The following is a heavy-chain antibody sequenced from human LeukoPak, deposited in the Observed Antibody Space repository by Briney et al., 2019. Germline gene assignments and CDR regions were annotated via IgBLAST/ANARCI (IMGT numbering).Heavy chain of an antibody. CDR3: ARDRKGGTTVRESWFDP. CDR2: ISSSGSTI. J-gene: IGHJ5*02. Sequence: GGSLRLSCAASGFTFGDYYMSWIRQAPGKGLEWVSYISSSGSTIYYADSVKGRFTISRDNAKNSLYLQMNSLRAEDTAVYYCARDRKGGTTVRESWFDPWGQGTLVTVSS. CDR1: GFTFGDYY. D-gene: IGHD4-11*01. V-gene: IGHV3-11*01.